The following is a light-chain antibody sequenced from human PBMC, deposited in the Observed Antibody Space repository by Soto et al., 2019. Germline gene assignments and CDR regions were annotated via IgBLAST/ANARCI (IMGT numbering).Light chain of an antibody. J-gene: IGKJ1*01. V-gene: IGKV3-20*01. CDR3: QQYGRSPWT. CDR2: DAS. Sequence: EIVLTQSPGTLSLSPGERAPLSCRASQSVSSSYLAWYQQKPGQAPRLLIYDASSRATGIPDRFSGSGSGTDFTLIISRLEPEDFAVYYCQQYGRSPWTFGQGTKVDIK. CDR1: QSVSSSY.